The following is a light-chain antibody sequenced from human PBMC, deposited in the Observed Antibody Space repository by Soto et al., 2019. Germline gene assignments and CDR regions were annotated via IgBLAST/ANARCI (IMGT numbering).Light chain of an antibody. J-gene: IGLJ1*01. Sequence: QSVLTQPPSVSEAPRQRVTISCSGSSSNIGNNAVNWYQQLPGQAPTIVIYYDDLLTSAGSDRFSGSTSGISASLAISDLRSDAEDESYYESCDDSLDSYVFGPGTKVTVL. CDR1: SSNIGNNA. V-gene: IGLV1-36*01. CDR2: YDD. CDR3: ESCDDSLDSYV.